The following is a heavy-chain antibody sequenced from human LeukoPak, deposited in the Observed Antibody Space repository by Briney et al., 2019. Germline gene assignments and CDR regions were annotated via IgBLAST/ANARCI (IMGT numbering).Heavy chain of an antibody. CDR1: GFTFSSYS. V-gene: IGHV3-7*01. CDR3: ARGLGTDSGEDY. D-gene: IGHD4-17*01. CDR2: VKQDGSEK. J-gene: IGHJ4*02. Sequence: GGSLRLSCAASGFTFSSYSMNWVRQAPGKGLEWVASVKQDGSEKYYVDSVKGRFTISRDNAKNSLSLQVNSLRAEDTAVYYCARGLGTDSGEDYWGQGTLVTVSS.